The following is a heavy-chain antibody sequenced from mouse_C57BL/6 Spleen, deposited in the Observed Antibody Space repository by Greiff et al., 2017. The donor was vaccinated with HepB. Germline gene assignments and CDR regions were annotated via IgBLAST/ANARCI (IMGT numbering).Heavy chain of an antibody. CDR1: GFTFTDYY. Sequence: EVHLVESGGGLVQPGGSLSLSCAASGFTFTDYYMSWVRQPPGKALEWLGFIRNKANGYTTEYSASVKGRFTISRDNSQSILYLQMNALRAEDSATYYCARSGNYWYFDVWGTGTTVTVSS. CDR2: IRNKANGYTT. V-gene: IGHV7-3*01. CDR3: ARSGNYWYFDV. J-gene: IGHJ1*03. D-gene: IGHD2-1*01.